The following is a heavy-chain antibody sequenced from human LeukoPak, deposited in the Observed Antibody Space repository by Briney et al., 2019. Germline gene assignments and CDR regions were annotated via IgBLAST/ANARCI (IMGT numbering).Heavy chain of an antibody. D-gene: IGHD3-3*01. Sequence: ASVRVSCQTSGHSFTDYYIHWVRQAPGQGLEWMGWINTKSGRTSSARKFQGRVTMTRDPSINTVYMDMAWLTSDDTAIYFCARADFIDAGPYLIGPWGQGTLVTVSS. J-gene: IGHJ5*02. CDR1: GHSFTDYY. CDR2: INTKSGRT. CDR3: ARADFIDAGPYLIGP. V-gene: IGHV1-2*02.